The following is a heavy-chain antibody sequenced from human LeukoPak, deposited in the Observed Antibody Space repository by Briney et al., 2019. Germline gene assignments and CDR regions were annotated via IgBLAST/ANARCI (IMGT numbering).Heavy chain of an antibody. CDR3: AKDSGLSYYETTA. D-gene: IGHD3-22*01. Sequence: GASVKVSFKASGYSFTDYYIHWVRQAPGQGLEWMGCINPNTRRTNYAQDFQGRVTMTMDTSISTVYMELSRLRSDDTAVYYCAKDSGLSYYETTAWGQGPLVTASS. CDR2: INPNTRRT. V-gene: IGHV1-2*02. J-gene: IGHJ5*02. CDR1: GYSFTDYY.